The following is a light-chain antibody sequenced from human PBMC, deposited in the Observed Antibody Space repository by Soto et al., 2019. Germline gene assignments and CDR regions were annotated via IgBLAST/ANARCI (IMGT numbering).Light chain of an antibody. J-gene: IGKJ4*01. CDR2: AAS. V-gene: IGKV1-39*01. CDR1: QSISTY. Sequence: DIRMTQSPSSLSASVGDRVTITCRASQSISTYLHWYQQKPGKAPNHLIYAASTLQSGVPSRFSGSGSGTDFTLTISSLQPEDFATYFCQHGYSTPLTFGGGTKVDIK. CDR3: QHGYSTPLT.